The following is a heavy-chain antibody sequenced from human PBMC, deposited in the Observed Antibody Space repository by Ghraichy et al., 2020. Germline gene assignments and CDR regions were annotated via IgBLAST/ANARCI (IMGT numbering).Heavy chain of an antibody. Sequence: SQTLSLTCTVSGGSTSGYNNYWGWVRQPPGKGLEWIGAVCYRGNTYYAPSLQSRVTISVDTSRSQFFLNLTSVTAADTAVYFCARRPRMSPVTTKDWGQGTLVTVAS. CDR1: GGSTSGYNNY. CDR3: ARRPRMSPVTTKD. D-gene: IGHD4-17*01. V-gene: IGHV4-39*01. CDR2: VCYRGNT. J-gene: IGHJ4*02.